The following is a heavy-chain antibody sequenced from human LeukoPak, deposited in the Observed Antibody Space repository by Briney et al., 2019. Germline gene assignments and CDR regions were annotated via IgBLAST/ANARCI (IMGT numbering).Heavy chain of an antibody. J-gene: IGHJ5*02. Sequence: GTLRLSCAASGFTFSSYDMSWVRQAPGKGLEWIGRMSSSGISTYSPSLKSRVTISIDTSRNQFSMNLNSVTAADTAVYYCAKGAGPPWFDPWGQGTLVTVSS. CDR2: MSSSGIS. V-gene: IGHV4-59*08. D-gene: IGHD6-19*01. CDR3: AKGAGPPWFDP. CDR1: GFTFSSYD.